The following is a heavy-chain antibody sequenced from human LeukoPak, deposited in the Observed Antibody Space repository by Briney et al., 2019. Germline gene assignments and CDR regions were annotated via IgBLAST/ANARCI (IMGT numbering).Heavy chain of an antibody. D-gene: IGHD6-13*01. Sequence: ASVKVSCKASGYTFTSYGISWVRQAPGQGLEWMGWISAYNGNTNYAQKLQGRVTMTTDTSTSTAYMELSSLRSEDTAVYYCARDPIAAAGTRYDYYYMDVWGKGTTVTVSS. J-gene: IGHJ6*03. CDR1: GYTFTSYG. CDR3: ARDPIAAAGTRYDYYYMDV. V-gene: IGHV1-18*01. CDR2: ISAYNGNT.